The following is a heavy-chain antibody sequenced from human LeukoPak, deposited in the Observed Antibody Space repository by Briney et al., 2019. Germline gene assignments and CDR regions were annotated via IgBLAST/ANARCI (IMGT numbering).Heavy chain of an antibody. CDR2: IIPIFGTA. CDR1: GGTLSSYA. V-gene: IGHV1-69*05. D-gene: IGHD2-2*01. J-gene: IGHJ3*02. CDR3: ARCPTIYCSSTSCSKNAFDI. Sequence: SVKVSCKASGGTLSSYAISWVRQAPGQGLEWMGGIIPIFGTANYAQKFQGRVTITTDESTSTAYMELSSLRSEDTAVYYCARCPTIYCSSTSCSKNAFDIWGQGTMVTVSS.